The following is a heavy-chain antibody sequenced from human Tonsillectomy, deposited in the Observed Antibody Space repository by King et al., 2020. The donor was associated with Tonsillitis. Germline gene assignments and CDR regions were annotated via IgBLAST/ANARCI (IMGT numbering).Heavy chain of an antibody. CDR3: AKNYYDSSGYSGIADY. V-gene: IGHV3-23*04. CDR2: IGSTGSST. D-gene: IGHD3-22*01. CDR1: GFTFSSYA. Sequence: VQLVESGGGLVQPGGSLRLSCAASGFTFSSYAMTWVRQAPGTGLEWVSPIGSTGSSTYYADSVKGRFTISRDNSKNTLYLQMNSLRADDTAVYYCAKNYYDSSGYSGIADYWGQGTLVTVSS. J-gene: IGHJ4*02.